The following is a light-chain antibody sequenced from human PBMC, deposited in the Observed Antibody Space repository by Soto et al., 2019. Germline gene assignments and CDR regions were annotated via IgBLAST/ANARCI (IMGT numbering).Light chain of an antibody. CDR3: SSYTSSSTLV. V-gene: IGLV2-14*01. CDR2: EVS. Sequence: QSALTQPASVSGSPGQSITISCTGTSSDVGGYNYVSWCQQHPGKAPKLMIYEVSNRPSGVSNRFSGSKSGNTASLTISGLQAEDEADYYCSSYTSSSTLVFGGGTKVTVL. J-gene: IGLJ2*01. CDR1: SSDVGGYNY.